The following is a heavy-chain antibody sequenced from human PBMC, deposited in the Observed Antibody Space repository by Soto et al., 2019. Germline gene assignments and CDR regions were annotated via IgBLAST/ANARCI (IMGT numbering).Heavy chain of an antibody. Sequence: EVQLVASGGGLVQPGGSLRLSCAASGFTVNDYFIDWVRRAPGKGLEWVGRTRNKARGYTTEYAASVTGRFIISRDHSNNSLSLQMNGLKTEDTAVYYFVRDNGWTYDSWGQGTLVTVSS. J-gene: IGHJ5*01. V-gene: IGHV3-72*01. CDR1: GFTVNDYF. CDR2: TRNKARGYTT. D-gene: IGHD2-8*01. CDR3: VRDNGWTYDS.